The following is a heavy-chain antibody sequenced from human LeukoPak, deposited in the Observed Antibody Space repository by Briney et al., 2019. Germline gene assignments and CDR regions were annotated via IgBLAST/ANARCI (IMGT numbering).Heavy chain of an antibody. D-gene: IGHD3-10*01. CDR3: AKYFASGSYYKLPH. CDR1: GFTFSSYA. J-gene: IGHJ1*01. Sequence: GGSLRLSCAASGFTFSSYAMSWVRQAPGKGLEWVSTISGSGAYTYYADSVKGRFTISRDNSKNTLYLQMNGLRAEDTAVYYCAKYFASGSYYKLPHWGQGTLVTVSS. V-gene: IGHV3-23*01. CDR2: ISGSGAYT.